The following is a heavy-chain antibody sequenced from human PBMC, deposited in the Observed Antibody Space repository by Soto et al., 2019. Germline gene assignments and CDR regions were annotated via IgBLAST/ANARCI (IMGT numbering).Heavy chain of an antibody. V-gene: IGHV1-8*01. CDR2: MNPSNGNT. J-gene: IGHJ4*02. CDR3: AREYDYGDYVFDY. CDR1: GYTFTSYD. D-gene: IGHD4-17*01. Sequence: ASVKVSCKASGYTFTSYDTNWVRQATGQGLEWMGWMNPSNGNTGYSQKFQGRVTITRDTSASTAYMELSSLRSEDTAVYYCAREYDYGDYVFDYWGQGTLVTVSS.